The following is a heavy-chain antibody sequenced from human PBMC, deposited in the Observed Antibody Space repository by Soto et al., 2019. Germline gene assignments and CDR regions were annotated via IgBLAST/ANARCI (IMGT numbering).Heavy chain of an antibody. V-gene: IGHV3-33*01. CDR2: IWYDGSNK. J-gene: IGHJ6*02. CDR3: ARDQTYCSSTSCYSRYYYGMDV. Sequence: SLRLSCAASGFTFSSYVMHWVRRSAGKWREWVAVIWYDGSNKYYADSVKGRFTISRDNSKNTLYLQMNSLRAEDTAVYYCARDQTYCSSTSCYSRYYYGMDVWGQGTTVTV. CDR1: GFTFSSYV. D-gene: IGHD2-2*02.